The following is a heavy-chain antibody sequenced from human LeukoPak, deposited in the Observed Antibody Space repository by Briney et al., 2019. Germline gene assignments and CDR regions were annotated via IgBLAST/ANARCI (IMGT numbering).Heavy chain of an antibody. Sequence: SETLSLTCTVSGGSISSSSYYWGWIRQPPGKGLEWIGSIYYSGSTYYNPSLKSRVTISVDTSKNQFSLKLSSVTAADTAVYYCARASGYYGHDLDYWGQGTLVTVSS. J-gene: IGHJ4*02. D-gene: IGHD3-22*01. CDR1: GGSISSSSYY. CDR2: IYYSGST. CDR3: ARASGYYGHDLDY. V-gene: IGHV4-39*01.